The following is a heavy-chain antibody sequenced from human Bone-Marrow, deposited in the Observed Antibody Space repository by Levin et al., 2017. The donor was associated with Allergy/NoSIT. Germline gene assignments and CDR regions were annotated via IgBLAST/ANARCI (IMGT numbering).Heavy chain of an antibody. V-gene: IGHV3-11*01. CDR3: ARFPDFWSGYYVDL. D-gene: IGHD3-3*01. CDR1: GFTFNYHY. Sequence: GGSLRLSCEASGFTFNYHYMTWVRQAPGKGLEWISYISSSSSTIYYGDSVRGRFTISRDNAKNTLYLQMNSLRAEDTAIYYCARFPDFWSGYYVDLWGPGTLVTVSS. CDR2: ISSSSSTI. J-gene: IGHJ4*02.